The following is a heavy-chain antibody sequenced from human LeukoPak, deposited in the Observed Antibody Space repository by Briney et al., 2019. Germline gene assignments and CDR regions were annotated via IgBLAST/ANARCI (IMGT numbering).Heavy chain of an antibody. J-gene: IGHJ4*02. CDR3: AKDRSLNGGNSNGYFDY. Sequence: AGGSLRLTCAASGFTFSSYSMNWVRQAPGKGLEWVSSISSSSYIYYADSVKGRFTISRDNAKNSLYLQMNSLRAEDTAVYFCAKDRSLNGGNSNGYFDYWGQGTLVTVSS. V-gene: IGHV3-21*04. D-gene: IGHD4-23*01. CDR2: ISSSSYI. CDR1: GFTFSSYS.